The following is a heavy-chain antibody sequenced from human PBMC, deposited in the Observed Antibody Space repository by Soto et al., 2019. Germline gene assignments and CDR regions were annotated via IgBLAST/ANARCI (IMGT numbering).Heavy chain of an antibody. CDR1: GFTFSSYS. Sequence: EVQLVESGGGLVQPGGSLRLSCAASGFTFSSYSMNWVRQTPGKGLEWVSYISSSSSTIYYADSVKGRFTISRDNAKNALYLQMNSLRDEDTAVYYCASGRTTVVTGNMVYYYYGMDVWGQRTTVTVSS. V-gene: IGHV3-48*02. J-gene: IGHJ6*02. D-gene: IGHD4-17*01. CDR2: ISSSSSTI. CDR3: ASGRTTVVTGNMVYYYYGMDV.